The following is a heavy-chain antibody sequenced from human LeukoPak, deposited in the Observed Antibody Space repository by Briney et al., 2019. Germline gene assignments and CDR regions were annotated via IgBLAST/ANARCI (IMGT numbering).Heavy chain of an antibody. J-gene: IGHJ4*02. CDR3: GSGYDYFDY. V-gene: IGHV3-23*01. Sequence: GGSLRLSCAASGFTFSSYIMTWVRQVPGKGLEWVSSITAGDGTAYYADSVKGRFTISRDNSRNTLYLQMNSLRAEDTAVYYCGSGYDYFDYWGQGTLVTVSS. D-gene: IGHD5-12*01. CDR1: GFTFSSYI. CDR2: ITAGDGTA.